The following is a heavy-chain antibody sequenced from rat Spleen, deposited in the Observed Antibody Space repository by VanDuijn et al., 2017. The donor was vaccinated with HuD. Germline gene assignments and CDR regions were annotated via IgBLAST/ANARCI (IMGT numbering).Heavy chain of an antibody. Sequence: EVQLVESGGGLVQPGRSMKLSCAASGFTFRNYYMAWVRQAPTKDLEWVASISSDGGNTYYRDSVKGRLTISRDNAKSTLYLQLDSLTSDDTATYYCVRLYNNHGYWYFDFWGPGTMVTVSS. CDR1: GFTFRNYY. CDR3: VRLYNNHGYWYFDF. V-gene: IGHV5-25*01. J-gene: IGHJ1*01. CDR2: ISSDGGNT. D-gene: IGHD1-5*01.